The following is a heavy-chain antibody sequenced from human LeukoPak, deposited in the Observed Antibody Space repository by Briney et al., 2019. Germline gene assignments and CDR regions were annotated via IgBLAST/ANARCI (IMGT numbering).Heavy chain of an antibody. Sequence: PGRSLRLSCAASGFTFSSYAMHWVRQAPGKGLEWVAVISYDGSNKYYADSVKGRFTISRGNSKNTLYLQMNSLRAEDTAVYYCARKEGGQLVNTRRWFDPWGQGTLVTVSS. J-gene: IGHJ5*02. CDR1: GFTFSSYA. CDR3: ARKEGGQLVNTRRWFDP. V-gene: IGHV3-30*04. CDR2: ISYDGSNK. D-gene: IGHD6-13*01.